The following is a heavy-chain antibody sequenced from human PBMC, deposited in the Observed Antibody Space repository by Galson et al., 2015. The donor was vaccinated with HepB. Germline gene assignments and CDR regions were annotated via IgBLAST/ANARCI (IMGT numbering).Heavy chain of an antibody. Sequence: SLRLSCAASEFTFMSSAMSWVRQAPGKGLEWVSAISKNGGSTYYADSVKGRFTISRDNSKNTLYLQMNSLRVDDTAVYYCAKDGVRVGERFDLWGRGTAVTVSS. CDR2: ISKNGGST. CDR3: AKDGVRVGERFDL. V-gene: IGHV3-23*01. CDR1: EFTFMSSA. D-gene: IGHD1-26*01. J-gene: IGHJ2*01.